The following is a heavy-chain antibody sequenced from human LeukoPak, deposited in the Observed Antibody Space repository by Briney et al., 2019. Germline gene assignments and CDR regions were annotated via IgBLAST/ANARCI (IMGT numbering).Heavy chain of an antibody. CDR2: IKEHGIEK. D-gene: IGHD2/OR15-2a*01. CDR3: ARRGSTDY. J-gene: IGHJ4*02. V-gene: IGHV3-7*03. Sequence: GLVWFANIKEHGIEKYYADFVKGPFTISRDNAKNSLDLQMNSLRAGDTAVYYCARRGSTDYWGQGTLVTVSS.